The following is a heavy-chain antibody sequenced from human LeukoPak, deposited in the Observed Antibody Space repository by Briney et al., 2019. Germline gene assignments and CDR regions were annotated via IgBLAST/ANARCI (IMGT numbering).Heavy chain of an antibody. V-gene: IGHV4-39*01. Sequence: SETLSLTCSVSSGSVSSSSYYWDWIRQPPGKGLEWIGCLHYGGRTYYNPSLRGRVTISVDTSKNQFSLKLNSVAAADTAVYYCVRHIYDITGRPFDYWGQGTLVTVSS. D-gene: IGHD3-22*01. CDR3: VRHIYDITGRPFDY. CDR2: LHYGGRT. CDR1: SGSVSSSSYY. J-gene: IGHJ4*02.